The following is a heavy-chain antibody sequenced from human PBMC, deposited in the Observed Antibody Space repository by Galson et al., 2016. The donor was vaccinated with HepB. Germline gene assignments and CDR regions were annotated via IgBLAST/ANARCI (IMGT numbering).Heavy chain of an antibody. CDR1: GFTVSSNY. V-gene: IGHV3-53*01. J-gene: IGHJ6*03. Sequence: LRLSCAASGFTVSSNYLSWVRQAPGKGLEWVSVIYGGGSTYYADSVRGRFTISRDNSNNILYLQMNSLRAEDTAVYYCARNKATARVWGHYYYYMDVWGKGTTVTVSS. CDR3: ARNKATARVWGHYYYYMDV. CDR2: IYGGGST. D-gene: IGHD3-16*01.